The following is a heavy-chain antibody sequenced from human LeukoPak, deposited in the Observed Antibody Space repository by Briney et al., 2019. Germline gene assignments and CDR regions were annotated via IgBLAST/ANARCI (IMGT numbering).Heavy chain of an antibody. V-gene: IGHV3-23*01. D-gene: IGHD5-18*01. CDR2: ISGSGGST. CDR3: AVKYRGYSYGYASV. J-gene: IGHJ4*02. Sequence: GGSLRLSCAASGFTFSSYAMSWVRQAPGKGLEWVSAISGSGGSTYYADSVKGRFTISRDNSKNTLYLQMNSLRAEDTAVYYCAVKYRGYSYGYASVWGQGTLFTVSS. CDR1: GFTFSSYA.